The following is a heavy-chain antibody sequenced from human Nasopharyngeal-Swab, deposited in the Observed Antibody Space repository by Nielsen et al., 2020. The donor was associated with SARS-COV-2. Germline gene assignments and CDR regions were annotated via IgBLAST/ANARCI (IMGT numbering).Heavy chain of an antibody. J-gene: IGHJ6*02. Sequence: GGSLRLSCAASGFTFSSYWMHWVRQAPGKGLVWVSRINSDGSSTSYADSVKGRFTISRDNAKNTLYLQMDSLRAEDTAVYYCARDLYKDIVVVPAAEYYYYYYGMDVWGQGTTVTVSS. V-gene: IGHV3-74*01. CDR2: INSDGSST. CDR3: ARDLYKDIVVVPAAEYYYYYYGMDV. CDR1: GFTFSSYW. D-gene: IGHD2-2*01.